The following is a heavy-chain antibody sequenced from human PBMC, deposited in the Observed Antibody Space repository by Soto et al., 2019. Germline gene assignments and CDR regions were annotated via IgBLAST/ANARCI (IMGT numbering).Heavy chain of an antibody. Sequence: QVQLQEPGPGLVKPSETLSLTCTVSGGSISSYYWSWIRQPPGKGLEWIGHIYYSGSTNYNPSLKSRVTISVDTSKNQCSLMLSSVTAADTAVYYCARASYYYDRCGAYNWFDPWGQGTLVTVSS. CDR1: GGSISSYY. D-gene: IGHD3-22*01. CDR2: IYYSGST. J-gene: IGHJ5*02. V-gene: IGHV4-59*01. CDR3: ARASYYYDRCGAYNWFDP.